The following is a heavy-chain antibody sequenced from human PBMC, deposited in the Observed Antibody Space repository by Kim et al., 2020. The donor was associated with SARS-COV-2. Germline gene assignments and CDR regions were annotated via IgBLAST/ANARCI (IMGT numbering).Heavy chain of an antibody. Sequence: GGSLRLSCAASGFTFSSYAMSWVRQAPGKGLEWVSAISGSGGSTYYADSVKGRFTISRDNSKNTLYLQMNSLRAEDTAVYYCAKDLQLGYCSGGSCYPEVGYAFDIWGQGTMVTVSS. J-gene: IGHJ3*02. CDR2: ISGSGGST. V-gene: IGHV3-23*01. CDR3: AKDLQLGYCSGGSCYPEVGYAFDI. CDR1: GFTFSSYA. D-gene: IGHD2-15*01.